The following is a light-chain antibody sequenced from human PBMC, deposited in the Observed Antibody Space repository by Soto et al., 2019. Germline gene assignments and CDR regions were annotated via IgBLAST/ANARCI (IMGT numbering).Light chain of an antibody. J-gene: IGLJ1*01. Sequence: QSALTQPASVSGSPGQSITISCTGTSSDVGGYNYVSWYQQHPGKAPKLMIYDVSNRPSVVSNRVSGSKSGNTASLTISGLQAEDEADYYCSSYTSSSTPPYVFGTGTKLTVL. CDR3: SSYTSSSTPPYV. CDR2: DVS. V-gene: IGLV2-14*01. CDR1: SSDVGGYNY.